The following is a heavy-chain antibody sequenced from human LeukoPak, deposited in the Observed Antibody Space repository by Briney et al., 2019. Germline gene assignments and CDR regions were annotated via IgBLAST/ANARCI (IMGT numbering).Heavy chain of an antibody. D-gene: IGHD3-16*01. V-gene: IGHV3-7*03. Sequence: GSLRLSCAVSGFTFSSYWMNWARQAPGKGLEWVASINHNGNVNYYVDSVKGRFTISRDNAKNSLYLQMSNLRAEDTAVYFCARGGGLDVWGQGATVTVSS. CDR1: GFTFSSYW. CDR3: ARGGGLDV. J-gene: IGHJ6*02. CDR2: INHNGNVN.